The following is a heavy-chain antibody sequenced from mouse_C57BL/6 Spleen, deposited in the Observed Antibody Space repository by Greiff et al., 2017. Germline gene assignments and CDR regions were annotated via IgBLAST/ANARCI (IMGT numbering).Heavy chain of an antibody. Sequence: EVKLMESGGGLVKPGGSLKLSCAASGFTFSSYAMSWVRQTPEKRLEWVATISDGGSYTYYPDNVKGRFTISRDNAKNNLYLQMSHLKSEDTAMYYCARDLGYYVDYWGQGTTLTVSS. CDR2: ISDGGSYT. D-gene: IGHD4-1*01. CDR3: ARDLGYYVDY. J-gene: IGHJ2*01. V-gene: IGHV5-4*01. CDR1: GFTFSSYA.